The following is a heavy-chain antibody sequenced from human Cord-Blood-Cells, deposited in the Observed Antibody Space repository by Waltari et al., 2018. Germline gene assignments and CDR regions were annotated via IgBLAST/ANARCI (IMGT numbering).Heavy chain of an antibody. CDR1: GGTFSSYA. Sequence: QVQLVQSGAEVKKPGSSVKVSCKASGGTFSSYAISRVRPPPGQGLEWMGGIIPIFGTANYAQKFQGRVTITADESTSTAYMELSSLRSEDTAVYYCASAVDSADFWSGRNWFDPWGQGTLVTVSS. CDR2: IIPIFGTA. D-gene: IGHD3-3*01. CDR3: ASAVDSADFWSGRNWFDP. V-gene: IGHV1-69*01. J-gene: IGHJ5*02.